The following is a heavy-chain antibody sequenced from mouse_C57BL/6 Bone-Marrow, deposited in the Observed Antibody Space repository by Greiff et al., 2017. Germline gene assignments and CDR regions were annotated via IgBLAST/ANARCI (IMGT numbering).Heavy chain of an antibody. CDR1: GYTFTDYY. D-gene: IGHD2-4*01. V-gene: IGHV1-26*01. CDR3: ARSWRLRQKGFDY. Sequence: VQLQQSVPELVKPGASVKISCKASGYTFTDYYMNWVKQRPGQGLEWIGGINPNNGGTRYNQKFKGKATMTVDKSSSTAYMELRSLTSEDSAVYYCARSWRLRQKGFDYWGQGTTLTVSS. CDR2: INPNNGGT. J-gene: IGHJ2*01.